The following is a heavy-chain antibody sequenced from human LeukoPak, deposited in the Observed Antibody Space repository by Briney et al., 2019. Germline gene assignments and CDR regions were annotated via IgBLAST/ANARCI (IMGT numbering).Heavy chain of an antibody. Sequence: TGGSLRLSCAASGFTFSSYAMSWVRQAPGKGLEWVSAISGSGGSTYYADSVKGRFTISRDNSKNTLYLQMNSLRAEDTAVYYCAKGTVSHSGYDYYFDYWGQGTLVTVSS. D-gene: IGHD5-12*01. CDR3: AKGTVSHSGYDYYFDY. J-gene: IGHJ4*02. CDR1: GFTFSSYA. V-gene: IGHV3-23*01. CDR2: ISGSGGST.